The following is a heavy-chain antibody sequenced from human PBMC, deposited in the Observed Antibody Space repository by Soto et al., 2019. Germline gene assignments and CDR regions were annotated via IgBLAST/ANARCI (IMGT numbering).Heavy chain of an antibody. CDR2: IWYDGSNK. J-gene: IGHJ4*02. CDR1: GFTFSSYG. Sequence: SLRLSCAASGFTFSSYGMHWVRQAPGKGLEWVAVIWYDGSNKYYADSVKGRFTISRDNAKNSLYLQMNSLRAEDTAVYYCARMSGAVAGLFDYWGQGTLVTVSS. V-gene: IGHV3-33*01. CDR3: ARMSGAVAGLFDY. D-gene: IGHD6-19*01.